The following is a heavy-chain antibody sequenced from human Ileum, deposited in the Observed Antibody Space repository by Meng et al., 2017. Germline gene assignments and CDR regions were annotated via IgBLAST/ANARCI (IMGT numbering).Heavy chain of an antibody. D-gene: IGHD3-22*01. CDR1: GLTFSNAW. CDR3: TTDPPPQDYHDSSGFFDY. J-gene: IGHJ4*02. V-gene: IGHV3-15*01. Sequence: GESLKISCAASGLTFSNAWISWVRQAPGKGLEWLGRIKSKTHGGTADYAAPVKGRFTISRDESENMLYLQMNSLKTEDTAVYYCTTDPPPQDYHDSSGFFDYWGQGTLVTVSS. CDR2: IKSKTHGGTA.